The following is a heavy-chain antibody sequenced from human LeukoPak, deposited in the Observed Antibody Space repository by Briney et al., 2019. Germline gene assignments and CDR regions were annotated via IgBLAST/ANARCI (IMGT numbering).Heavy chain of an antibody. CDR3: TRAGYYHDNSGYYPPHF. J-gene: IGHJ4*02. V-gene: IGHV3-66*01. CDR2: IYSDDNA. CDR1: GVPVSSNF. D-gene: IGHD3-22*01. Sequence: PGGSLRLYCSASGVPVSSNFLRWVRQAPGKGLEWVSVIYSDDNAYYADSVKGRFTISRDTSKNTQYLQMNNLRAEDTAVYYCTRAGYYHDNSGYYPPHFWGQGTLVTVSS.